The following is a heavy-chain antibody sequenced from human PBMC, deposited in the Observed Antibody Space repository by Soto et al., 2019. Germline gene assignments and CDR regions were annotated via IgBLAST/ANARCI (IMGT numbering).Heavy chain of an antibody. Sequence: QVQLVQSGAEVKKPGSSVKVSCKASGVTFSSYAISWVRQAPGQGLAWMGGIIPIFGTANYAQKFRGRGTITADESTSTAYMALSSLRSEDTAVYYCARDRQLGDYYYGMDVWGQGTTVTVSS. CDR3: ARDRQLGDYYYGMDV. J-gene: IGHJ6*02. CDR2: IIPIFGTA. D-gene: IGHD6-6*01. V-gene: IGHV1-69*01. CDR1: GVTFSSYA.